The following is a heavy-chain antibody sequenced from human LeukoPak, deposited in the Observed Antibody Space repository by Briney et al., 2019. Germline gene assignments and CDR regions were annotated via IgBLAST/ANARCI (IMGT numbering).Heavy chain of an antibody. Sequence: GGSLRLSCAASGFTFSDYYMSWIRQAPGKGLEWVSYISSSGSTIYYADSVKGRFTISRDNAKNSLYLQMNSLRAEDTAVYYCARAYSSSWYYFDYWGQGTLVTVSS. J-gene: IGHJ4*02. D-gene: IGHD6-13*01. CDR2: ISSSGSTI. CDR1: GFTFSDYY. CDR3: ARAYSSSWYYFDY. V-gene: IGHV3-11*01.